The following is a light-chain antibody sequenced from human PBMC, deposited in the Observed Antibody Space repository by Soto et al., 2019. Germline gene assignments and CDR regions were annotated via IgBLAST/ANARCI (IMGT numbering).Light chain of an antibody. V-gene: IGKV1-9*01. CDR2: SAS. Sequence: DIQLTQSPSFLSASIGDRVTITCRASQDINSYLAWYQHKPGKAPKILIYSASTLQSGVPSRFRGSESGTEFALTISSLQPDDFATYYCQQLNTYPVTFGPGTKVDIK. CDR3: QQLNTYPVT. CDR1: QDINSY. J-gene: IGKJ3*01.